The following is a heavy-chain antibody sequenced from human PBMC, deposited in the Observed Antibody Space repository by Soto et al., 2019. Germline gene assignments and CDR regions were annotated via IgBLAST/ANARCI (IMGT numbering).Heavy chain of an antibody. Sequence: ASVKVSCKAAGYTFISYYMHWVQQAPGQGLEWMGIINPSGGSTSYPQKFQGRVTMSRDMSTSTVYMELSSLRSEDTAVYYCARENSVAGPQNEIDYWGQGTLVTVSS. D-gene: IGHD6-19*01. V-gene: IGHV1-46*01. CDR3: ARENSVAGPQNEIDY. CDR1: GYTFISYY. J-gene: IGHJ4*02. CDR2: INPSGGST.